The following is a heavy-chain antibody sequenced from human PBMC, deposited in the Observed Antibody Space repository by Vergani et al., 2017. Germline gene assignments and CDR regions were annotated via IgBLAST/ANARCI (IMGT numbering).Heavy chain of an antibody. CDR3: ARVNTDTNVLLYYYYSMDV. J-gene: IGHJ6*03. CDR1: GGSFTSYH. Sequence: QVQLQQWGGGLLKPSETLSLTCVVNGGSFTSYHWTWIRQSPGEGLEWVGDIDHTGRPDYNPSLKSRLTMSVDKSRNQFSLTLNSVTATDTAIYFCARVNTDTNVLLYYYYSMDVCSQWTAVTVS. D-gene: IGHD2-8*01. V-gene: IGHV4-34*01. CDR2: IDHTGRP.